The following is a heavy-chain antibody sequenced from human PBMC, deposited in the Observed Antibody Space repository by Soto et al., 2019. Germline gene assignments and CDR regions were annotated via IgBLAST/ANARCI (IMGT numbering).Heavy chain of an antibody. CDR2: ISSSSSTI. CDR3: ARDFSPYALLEPALWY. V-gene: IGHV3-48*01. CDR1: GFTFSGYS. D-gene: IGHD3-3*02. J-gene: IGHJ4*02. Sequence: EVQLVESGGGLVQPGGSLRLSCAASGFTFSGYSMNWVRQAPGKGLEWVSYISSSSSTIYYADSVKGRFTISRDNAKNSLYLQMNSLRAEDTAVYYCARDFSPYALLEPALWYWGQGTLVTVSS.